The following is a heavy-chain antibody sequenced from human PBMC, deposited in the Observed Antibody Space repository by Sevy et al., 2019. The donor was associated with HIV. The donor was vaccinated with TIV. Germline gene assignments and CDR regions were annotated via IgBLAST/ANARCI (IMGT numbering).Heavy chain of an antibody. D-gene: IGHD3-10*01. CDR3: AREGITMVRGVIIAFDY. Sequence: ASVKVSCKASGYTFTSYGMSWVRQAPGQGLEWMGWISVYNGNTNYAQKLQGRVTMTTDTSTSTAYMELRSLRSEDTAVYYCAREGITMVRGVIIAFDYWGQGTLVTVSS. V-gene: IGHV1-18*01. CDR1: GYTFTSYG. J-gene: IGHJ4*02. CDR2: ISVYNGNT.